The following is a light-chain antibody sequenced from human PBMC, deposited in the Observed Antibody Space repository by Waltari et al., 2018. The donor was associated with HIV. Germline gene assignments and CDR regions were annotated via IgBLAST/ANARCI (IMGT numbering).Light chain of an antibody. J-gene: IGLJ2*01. CDR1: RSDVGGYNY. Sequence: QSALTQPASVSGSPGQSITISCTGTRSDVGGYNYVYWYQQHPGKAPKLMIYAVRNRPSGVSNRFSGSKSGNTASLTISGLQAEDEADYYCSSYTSSSTLVVFGGGTKLTVL. CDR2: AVR. CDR3: SSYTSSSTLVV. V-gene: IGLV2-14*01.